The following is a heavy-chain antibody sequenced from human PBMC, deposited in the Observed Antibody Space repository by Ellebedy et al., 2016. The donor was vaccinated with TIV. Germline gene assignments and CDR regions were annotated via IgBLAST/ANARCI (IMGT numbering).Heavy chain of an antibody. D-gene: IGHD6-13*01. CDR1: GSSLRRYA. CDR3: AGDPSSGNNWYYYLDY. CDR2: ISISSSNI. J-gene: IGHJ4*02. Sequence: GGSLRLSXEASGSSLRRYAMNWVRQAPGKGLEWVAYISISSSNIHYAESAKGRFTISRDNAKNSLYLQMNSLRDEDTAVYYCAGDPSSGNNWYYYLDYWGQGTLVTVSS. V-gene: IGHV3-48*02.